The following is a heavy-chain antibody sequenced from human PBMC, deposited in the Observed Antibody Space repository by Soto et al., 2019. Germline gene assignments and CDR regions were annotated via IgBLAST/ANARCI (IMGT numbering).Heavy chain of an antibody. J-gene: IGHJ4*02. Sequence: GGSLILSCAASGFTFMTYSMHWVRQAPGKGLEWVALISFDGSNKDYADSVRGRFTISRDNSKNTLYLEMNSLRPEDTAMYYCARILPSYDYYFDYWGQGTLVTVSS. CDR1: GFTFMTYS. D-gene: IGHD3-3*01. V-gene: IGHV3-30*04. CDR3: ARILPSYDYYFDY. CDR2: ISFDGSNK.